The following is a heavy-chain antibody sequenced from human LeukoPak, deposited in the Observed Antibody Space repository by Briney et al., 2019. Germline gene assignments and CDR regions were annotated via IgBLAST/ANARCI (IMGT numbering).Heavy chain of an antibody. D-gene: IGHD6-19*01. CDR1: GYTFTSYG. CDR2: ISAYNGNT. CDR3: ARDLAVAGTWAFDY. J-gene: IGHJ4*02. V-gene: IGHV1-18*01. Sequence: ASVKVSCKASGYTFTSYGISWVRQAPGQGLEWMGWISAYNGNTNYAQKLQGRVTMTTDTSTSTAYMELRSLRSDDTAVYYCARDLAVAGTWAFDYWGQGTLVTVSS.